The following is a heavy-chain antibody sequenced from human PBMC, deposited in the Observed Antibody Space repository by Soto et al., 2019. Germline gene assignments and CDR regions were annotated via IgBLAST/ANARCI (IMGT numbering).Heavy chain of an antibody. CDR1: GFSLSTSEMC. V-gene: IGHV2-70*11. Sequence: GSGPTLVNPTQTLTLTCTFSGFSLSTSEMCVSWIRQPPGKALEWLARIDWDDDKYYSTSLKTRLTISKDTSKNQVVLIMTNMDPVDTATYYCARMTRLGGDYGIDAFDIWGQGTLVTVSS. D-gene: IGHD4-17*01. CDR3: ARMTRLGGDYGIDAFDI. J-gene: IGHJ3*02. CDR2: IDWDDDK.